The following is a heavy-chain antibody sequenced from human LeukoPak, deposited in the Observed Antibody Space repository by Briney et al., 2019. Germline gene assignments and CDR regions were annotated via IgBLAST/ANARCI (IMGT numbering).Heavy chain of an antibody. D-gene: IGHD2-21*02. Sequence: GGSLRLSCATSGFTVSSNYMSWVRQAPGKGLEWVSAISGGGDITYYADSVTGRFTISRDNSKDTLFLQMHSLRPGDTAVYYCVREDTPATANYWGQGTLVTISS. J-gene: IGHJ4*02. CDR1: GFTVSSNY. CDR3: VREDTPATANY. V-gene: IGHV3-23*01. CDR2: ISGGGDIT.